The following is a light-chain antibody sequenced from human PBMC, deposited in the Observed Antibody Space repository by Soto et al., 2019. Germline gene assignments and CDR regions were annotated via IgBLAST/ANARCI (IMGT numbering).Light chain of an antibody. Sequence: DIVLTQSPGTLSLSPGERATLSCRASQTIISDYLAWYQQKPGQAPRVLIHGASSRATGIPDRFSGSGSGTDFTLTISRLEAEDFAVYFCQQYGDTPPNAFGQGTMVEIK. CDR1: QTIISDY. CDR3: QQYGDTPPNA. V-gene: IGKV3-20*01. CDR2: GAS. J-gene: IGKJ2*01.